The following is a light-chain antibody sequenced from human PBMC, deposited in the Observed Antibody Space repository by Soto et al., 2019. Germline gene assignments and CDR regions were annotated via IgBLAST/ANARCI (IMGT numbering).Light chain of an antibody. V-gene: IGKV1-5*01. CDR3: LQDYNYPWT. CDR2: DAS. Sequence: DIQMTQSPSTLSASVGDRVTITCRASQRVNRWLAWYQQKPGKAPKLLMYDASTLESGVPSRFIGSGSGTEFTLTISSLQPEDFATYYCLQDYNYPWTFGQGTKVEIK. J-gene: IGKJ1*01. CDR1: QRVNRW.